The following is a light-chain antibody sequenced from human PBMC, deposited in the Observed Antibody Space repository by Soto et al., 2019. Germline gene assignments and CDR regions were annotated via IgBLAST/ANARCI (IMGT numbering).Light chain of an antibody. V-gene: IGLV1-51*02. J-gene: IGLJ3*02. CDR3: GTLDNSLSAGV. Sequence: QSVLTQPPSVSAAPGQTVTITCSGSSSNIGINNVAWYQQLPGTAPKLLIYENDKRPSGIPDRFSGSKSGTSATLGITGLQTGDEADYYCGTLDNSLSAGVFGGGTKVTVL. CDR1: SSNIGINN. CDR2: END.